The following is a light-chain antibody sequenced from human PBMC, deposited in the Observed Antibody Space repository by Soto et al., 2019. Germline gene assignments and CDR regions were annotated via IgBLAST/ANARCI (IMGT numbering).Light chain of an antibody. V-gene: IGLV2-23*01. J-gene: IGLJ1*01. CDR2: EGS. CDR1: RSDIGNYNL. Sequence: QSVLTQPVSVSGSPGQSITISCTGTRSDIGNYNLVSWYQQRPGKAPKLMIYEGSKRPSGVSNRFSGSKSGVTASLTISGLQAEDEADYYCCSYGGSYTYVFGSGTKVTVL. CDR3: CSYGGSYTYV.